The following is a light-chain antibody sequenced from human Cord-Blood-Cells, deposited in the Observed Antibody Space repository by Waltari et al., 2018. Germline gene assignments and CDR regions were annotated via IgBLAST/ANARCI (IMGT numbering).Light chain of an antibody. CDR3: SLCNSYYQSVLGT. Sequence: DIQMTQSPSTLSASVGDRVTITCRARQSISSWLAWYQQKPGKAPKRLIHDAYSLESGGPSRVSGSGSGTVFALAISSLQPQAFATYSCSLCNSYYQSVLGTFGGGTKVEIK. V-gene: IGKV1-5*01. CDR2: DAY. J-gene: IGKJ4*01. CDR1: QSISSW.